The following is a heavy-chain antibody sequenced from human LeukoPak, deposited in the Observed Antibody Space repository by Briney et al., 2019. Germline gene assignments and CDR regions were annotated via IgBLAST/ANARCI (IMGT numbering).Heavy chain of an antibody. CDR2: ISHDGNNK. J-gene: IGHJ4*02. V-gene: IGHV3-30*03. D-gene: IGHD3-3*01. Sequence: PGRSLRFSCAVSGITFSTYGMYWVRQAPGKGLEWVAVISHDGNNKYYADSVKGRFTISRDNSKNTLYLQMNSLRAEDTAVYYCARHKGGAFTIFGVVIITEGVDYWGQGTLVTVSS. CDR3: ARHKGGAFTIFGVVIITEGVDY. CDR1: GITFSTYG.